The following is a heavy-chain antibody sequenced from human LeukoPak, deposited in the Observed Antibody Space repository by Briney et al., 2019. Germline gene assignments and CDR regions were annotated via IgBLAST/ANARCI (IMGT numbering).Heavy chain of an antibody. J-gene: IGHJ3*02. V-gene: IGHV4-30-4*01. CDR3: ASPVGSGYYYGAFDI. D-gene: IGHD3-22*01. CDR1: GGSISSGDYY. CDR2: IYYSGST. Sequence: SQTLSLTCTVSGGSISSGDYYWSWIRQPPGKGLGWVGYIYYSGSTYYNPSLKSRVTISVDTSKNQFSLKLSSVTAADTAVYYCASPVGSGYYYGAFDIWGQGTMVTVSS.